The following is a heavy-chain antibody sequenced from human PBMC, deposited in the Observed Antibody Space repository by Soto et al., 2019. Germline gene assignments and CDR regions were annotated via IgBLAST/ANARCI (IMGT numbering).Heavy chain of an antibody. CDR1: GFTFSSYW. CDR3: VRTSLVVAAATREAY. V-gene: IGHV3-74*01. D-gene: IGHD2-15*01. CDR2: INSDGSST. J-gene: IGHJ4*02. Sequence: EVQLVESGGGLVQPGGSLRLSCAASGFTFSSYWMHWVRQAPGKGLVWVSRINSDGSSTSYADSVKGRFTISRDTAKNTRYLQMNSLTAEDTAVYYCVRTSLVVAAATREAYWGQGTMVTVSS.